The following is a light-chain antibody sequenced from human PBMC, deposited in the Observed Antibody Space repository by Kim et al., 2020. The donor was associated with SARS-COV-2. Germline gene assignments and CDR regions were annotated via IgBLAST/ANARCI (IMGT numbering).Light chain of an antibody. CDR2: TVN. J-gene: IGLJ2*01. CDR3: ASWDDSLNGVV. CDR1: SSNIGSNT. V-gene: IGLV1-44*01. Sequence: GQRGTISCSGSSSNIGSNTVNWYQQLPGSAPKLLVYTVNQRPSGVPDRFSASKSGTSASLAISGLQSEDAADYYCASWDDSLNGVVFGGGTQLTVL.